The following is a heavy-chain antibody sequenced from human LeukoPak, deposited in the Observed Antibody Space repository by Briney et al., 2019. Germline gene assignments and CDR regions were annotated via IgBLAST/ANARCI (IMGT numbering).Heavy chain of an antibody. V-gene: IGHV4-39*07. CDR1: GGSISSSSYY. Sequence: SETLSLTCTVSGGSISSSSYYWGWIRQPPGKGLEWIGSIYYSGSTYYNPSLKSRVTISVDTSKNQFSLKLGSVTAADTAVYYCARVGGIAVAGGRYILDYWGQGTLVTVSS. D-gene: IGHD6-19*01. J-gene: IGHJ4*02. CDR3: ARVGGIAVAGGRYILDY. CDR2: IYYSGST.